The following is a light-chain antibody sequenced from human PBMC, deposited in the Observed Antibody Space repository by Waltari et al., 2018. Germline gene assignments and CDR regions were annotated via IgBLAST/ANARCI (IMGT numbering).Light chain of an antibody. CDR2: EGS. V-gene: IGLV2-23*01. J-gene: IGLJ3*02. CDR1: SSXVXSYNL. CDR3: CSYAGSSTWV. Sequence: QSALTQPASVSGSPGQSITTSCTGTSSXVXSYNLVSWYQQHPGKAPKLMIYEGSKRPSGVSNRFSGSKSGNTASLTISGLQAEDEADYYCCSYAGSSTWVXGGGTKLTVL.